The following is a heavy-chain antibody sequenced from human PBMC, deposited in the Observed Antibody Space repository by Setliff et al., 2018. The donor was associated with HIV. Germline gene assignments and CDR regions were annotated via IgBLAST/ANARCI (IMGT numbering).Heavy chain of an antibody. CDR2: INGGNGNT. J-gene: IGHJ3*01. CDR1: EYNFTKYS. V-gene: IGHV1-3*01. Sequence: ASVKVSCKASEYNFTKYSMHWVRQAPGQSLEWMGWINGGNGNTRYSQKFLARVTFTRDTSASTAYMELSSLRSEDTAVYYCARERRGCTSNSCYVDAFDLWGQGTMVTVSS. D-gene: IGHD2-2*01. CDR3: ARERRGCTSNSCYVDAFDL.